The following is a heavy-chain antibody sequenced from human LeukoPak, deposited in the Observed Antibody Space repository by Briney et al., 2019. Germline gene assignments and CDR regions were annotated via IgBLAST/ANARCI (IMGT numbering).Heavy chain of an antibody. CDR3: ARAGWSYGYFYYYYMDV. J-gene: IGHJ6*03. CDR1: GGSISSYY. D-gene: IGHD5-18*01. CDR2: IYYSGST. Sequence: PSETLSLTCTVSGGSISSYYWSWIRQPPGKGLEWIGYIYYSGSTNYNPSLKSRVTISVDTSKNQFSLKLSSVTAADTAVYYCARAGWSYGYFYYYYMDVWSKGTTVTVSS. V-gene: IGHV4-59*01.